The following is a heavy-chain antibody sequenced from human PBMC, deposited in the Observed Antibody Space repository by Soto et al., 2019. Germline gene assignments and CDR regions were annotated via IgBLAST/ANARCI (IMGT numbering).Heavy chain of an antibody. J-gene: IGHJ4*01. CDR3: AKQRADYGSGADTFYFDS. CDR2: LSGSGGTT. V-gene: IGHV3-23*01. CDR1: GVTFSNYA. D-gene: IGHD3-10*01. Sequence: GGSLRLSCTVSGVTFSNYAMNWVRQAPGKGLEWVSSLSGSGGTTYCADSVKGRFIISRDNSKNTPYLLMNSLRAEDTALYYCAKQRADYGSGADTFYFDSWGQGALVTVSS.